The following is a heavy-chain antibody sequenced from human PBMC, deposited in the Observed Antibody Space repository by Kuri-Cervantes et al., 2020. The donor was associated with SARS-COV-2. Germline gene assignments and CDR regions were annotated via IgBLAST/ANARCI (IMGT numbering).Heavy chain of an antibody. Sequence: GGSLRLSCAASGFTFSSYAMIWVRQAPGKGLEWVSAISGSGGSTYYADSVKGRFTISRDNSKNTLYLQMNSLRAEDTAVYYCAKDDTGDYGPTYFDYWGQGTLVTVSS. CDR3: AKDDTGDYGPTYFDY. CDR2: ISGSGGST. D-gene: IGHD4-17*01. J-gene: IGHJ4*02. CDR1: GFTFSSYA. V-gene: IGHV3-23*01.